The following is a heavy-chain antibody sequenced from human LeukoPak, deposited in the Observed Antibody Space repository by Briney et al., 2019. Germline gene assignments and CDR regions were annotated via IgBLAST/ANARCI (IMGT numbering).Heavy chain of an antibody. Sequence: ASVKVSCKASGYTFTGYYMHWVRQAPGQGLEWMGWINPNSGGTNYAQKFQGSVTMTRDTSISTAYMELSRLRSDDTAVYYCAREGFFRMTTAWRELFDYWGQGTLVTVSS. CDR3: AREGFFRMTTAWRELFDY. V-gene: IGHV1-2*02. D-gene: IGHD1-26*01. J-gene: IGHJ4*02. CDR2: INPNSGGT. CDR1: GYTFTGYY.